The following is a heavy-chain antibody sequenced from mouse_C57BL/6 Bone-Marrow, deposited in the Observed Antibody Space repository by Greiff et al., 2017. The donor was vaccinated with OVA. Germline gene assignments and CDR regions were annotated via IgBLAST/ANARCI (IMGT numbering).Heavy chain of an antibody. CDR2: IDPENGDT. V-gene: IGHV14-4*01. CDR3: TTEGLRFHY. Sequence: VQLQQSGAELVRPGASVKLSCTASGFNIKDDYMHWVKQRPEQGLEWIGWIDPENGDTEYASKFQGKATITADTSSNTAYLQLSSLTSEDTAVYYCTTEGLRFHYWGQGTSVTVSA. CDR1: GFNIKDDY. J-gene: IGHJ4*01. D-gene: IGHD2-4*01.